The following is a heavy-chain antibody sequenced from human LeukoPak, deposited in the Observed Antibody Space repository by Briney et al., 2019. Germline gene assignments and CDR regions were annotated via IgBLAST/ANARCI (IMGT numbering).Heavy chain of an antibody. J-gene: IGHJ6*02. CDR2: IYYSGTT. CDR1: GGSIGSYY. D-gene: IGHD4-17*01. CDR3: AREDPQTTVPEGLDV. V-gene: IGHV4-59*01. Sequence: SETLSLTCAVSGGSIGSYYWSWLRQPPGRGLEWIGYIYYSGTTNYNPSLKSRVTISVDASKNQFSLKLTSVTAADTAIYYCAREDPQTTVPEGLDVWGQGTTVTVSS.